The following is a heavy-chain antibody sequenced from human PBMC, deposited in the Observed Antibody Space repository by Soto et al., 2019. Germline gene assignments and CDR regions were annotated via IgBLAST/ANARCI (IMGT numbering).Heavy chain of an antibody. J-gene: IGHJ4*02. Sequence: GGSLRLSCAASGFTFSSYAMHWVRQAPGKGLEWVAVISYDGSNKYYADSVKGRFTISRDNSKNTLYLQMNSLRAEDTAVYYCARCPYSSSFYFDYWGQGTLVTVSS. V-gene: IGHV3-30-3*01. D-gene: IGHD6-6*01. CDR2: ISYDGSNK. CDR3: ARCPYSSSFYFDY. CDR1: GFTFSSYA.